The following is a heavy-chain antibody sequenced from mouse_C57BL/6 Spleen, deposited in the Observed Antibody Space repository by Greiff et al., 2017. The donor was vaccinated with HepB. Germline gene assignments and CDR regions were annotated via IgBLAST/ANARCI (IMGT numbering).Heavy chain of an antibody. CDR2: IDPSDSYT. D-gene: IGHD2-4*01. J-gene: IGHJ1*03. CDR1: GYTFTSYW. CDR3: ARGGLRRSYWYFDV. Sequence: VKLQQPGAELVMPGASVKLSCKASGYTFTSYWMHWVKQRPGQGLEWIGEIDPSDSYTNYNQKFKGKSTLTVDKSSSTAYMQLSSLTSEDSAVYYCARGGLRRSYWYFDVWGTGTTVTVSS. V-gene: IGHV1-69*01.